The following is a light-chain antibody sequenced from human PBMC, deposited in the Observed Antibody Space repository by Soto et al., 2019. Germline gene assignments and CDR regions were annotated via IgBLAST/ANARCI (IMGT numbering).Light chain of an antibody. CDR3: QQCRGRPLFT. CDR1: QSVSSY. CDR2: GAS. V-gene: IGKV3-15*01. J-gene: IGKJ5*01. Sequence: EIVMTQSPATLSVSPGERVTLSCRASQSVSSYLAWYQHKPGQPPRLLIYGASTRATGIPARFSGSGSGTDFPLTISRLQSEDFSVYFCQQCRGRPLFTFGQGTRLEIK.